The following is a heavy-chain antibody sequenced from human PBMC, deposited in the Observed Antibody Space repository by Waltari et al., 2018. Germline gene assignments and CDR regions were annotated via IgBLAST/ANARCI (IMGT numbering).Heavy chain of an antibody. V-gene: IGHV3-9*01. CDR3: AKDISAGPSDAFDI. D-gene: IGHD3-16*02. CDR1: GFTFDDYA. CDR2: ISWNSGSI. Sequence: EVQLVESGGGLVQPGRSLRLSCAASGFTFDDYAMHWVRQAPGKGLEWVSGISWNSGSIGYADSVKGRFTISRDNAKNSLYLQMNSLRAEDTALYYCAKDISAGPSDAFDIWGQGTMVTV. J-gene: IGHJ3*02.